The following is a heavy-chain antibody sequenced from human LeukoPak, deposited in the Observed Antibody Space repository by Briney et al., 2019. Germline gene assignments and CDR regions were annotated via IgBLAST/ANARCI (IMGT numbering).Heavy chain of an antibody. CDR2: INPNSGGT. D-gene: IGHD1-26*01. J-gene: IGHJ4*02. V-gene: IGHV1-2*02. CDR3: VRCEYSGGPLDY. Sequence: ASVKVSCKASGYTFTGYYMHWVRQAPGQGLEWMGWINPNSGGTNYAQKFQGRVTMTRDTSISTAYMELRSLRSDDTAVYYCVRCEYSGGPLDYWGQGTLVTVSS. CDR1: GYTFTGYY.